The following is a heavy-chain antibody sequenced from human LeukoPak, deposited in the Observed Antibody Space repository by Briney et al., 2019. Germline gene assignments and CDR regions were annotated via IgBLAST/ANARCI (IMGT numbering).Heavy chain of an antibody. CDR2: IYIGGST. V-gene: IGHV3-66*02. CDR1: GFTVNSNY. Sequence: PGVSLRLSCAASGFTVNSNYMSCVRQAPGGGLEWGSLIYIGGSTYYADSVNGRFTISRDNSKNTLYLQMNSLRPEDTAVYYCARGFGKVAANVFGGYTMDVWGQGTTVTVSS. CDR3: ARGFGKVAANVFGGYTMDV. D-gene: IGHD6-6*01. J-gene: IGHJ6*02.